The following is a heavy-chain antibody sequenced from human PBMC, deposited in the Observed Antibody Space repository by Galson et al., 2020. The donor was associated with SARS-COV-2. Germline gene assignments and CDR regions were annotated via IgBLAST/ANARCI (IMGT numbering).Heavy chain of an antibody. D-gene: IGHD4-17*01. Sequence: SETLSLTCAVSGTSISSGSYSWNWIRQPPGKGLEWIGYISHSVGNYYNPSLKSRVTISGDRSKNQFSLRLSSVTAADTAVYYCARLHYGEYAPEAFDIWGPGTRVTVAS. CDR2: ISHSVGN. J-gene: IGHJ3*02. CDR3: ARLHYGEYAPEAFDI. CDR1: GTSISSGSYS. V-gene: IGHV4-30-2*01.